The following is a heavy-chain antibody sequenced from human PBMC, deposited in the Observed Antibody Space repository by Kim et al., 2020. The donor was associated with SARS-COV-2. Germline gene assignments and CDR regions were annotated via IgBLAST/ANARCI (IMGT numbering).Heavy chain of an antibody. V-gene: IGHV7-4-1*02. CDR3: ASPSAVAGEGYFHYGMDV. Sequence: ASVKVSCKASGYTFTSSAINWVRQAPGQGLEWMGWINTNTGNPTYAQDFTGRLVFSLDTSVSTTYLQISSLKAEDTAVYYCASPSAVAGEGYFHYGMDVWGQGTTITVSS. CDR2: INTNTGNP. D-gene: IGHD6-19*01. J-gene: IGHJ6*02. CDR1: GYTFTSSA.